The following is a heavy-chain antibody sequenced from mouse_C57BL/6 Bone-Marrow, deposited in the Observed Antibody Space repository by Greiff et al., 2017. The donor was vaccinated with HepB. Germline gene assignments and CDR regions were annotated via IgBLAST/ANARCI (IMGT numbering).Heavy chain of an antibody. CDR2: IRNKANGYTT. Sequence: DVMLVESGGGLVQPGGSLSLSCAASGFTFTDYYMSWVRQPPGKALEWLGFIRNKANGYTTEYSASVKGRFTISRDNSQSILYLQMNALRAEDSATYYCARHLLGFAYWGQGTLVTVSA. CDR3: ARHLLGFAY. J-gene: IGHJ3*01. CDR1: GFTFTDYY. V-gene: IGHV7-3*01.